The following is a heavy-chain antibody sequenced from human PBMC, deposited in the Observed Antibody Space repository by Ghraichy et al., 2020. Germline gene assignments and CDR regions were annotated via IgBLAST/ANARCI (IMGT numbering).Heavy chain of an antibody. CDR3: ATGSYYYGEY. V-gene: IGHV3-30-3*01. Sequence: GESLNISCAASGFTFSRFAMHWVRQAPGKGLEWVALISYDGSSNHYADSVRGRFTISRDNSKNTLYLAMNSLRTEDTAVYYCATGSYYYGEYWGQGALVTVSS. J-gene: IGHJ4*02. D-gene: IGHD3-10*01. CDR2: ISYDGSSN. CDR1: GFTFSRFA.